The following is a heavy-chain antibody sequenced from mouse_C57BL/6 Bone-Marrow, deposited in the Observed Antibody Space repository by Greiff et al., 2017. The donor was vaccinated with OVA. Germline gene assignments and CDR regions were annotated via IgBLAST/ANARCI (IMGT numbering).Heavy chain of an antibody. J-gene: IGHJ1*03. V-gene: IGHV14-2*01. CDR2: IDPEDGET. CDR1: GFNIKDYY. CDR3: ARWGDLPWYFDV. Sequence: EVQLQQSGAELVKPGASVKLSCTASGFNIKDYYMHWVKQRPEQGLEWIGRIDPEDGETKYAPKFQGKATITVDTSSNTAYLQLSSLTSEDAAVYYGARWGDLPWYFDVWGTGTTVTVSS. D-gene: IGHD2-1*01.